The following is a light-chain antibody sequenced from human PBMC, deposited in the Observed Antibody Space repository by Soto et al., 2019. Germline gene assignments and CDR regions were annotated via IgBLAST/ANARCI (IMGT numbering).Light chain of an antibody. Sequence: DIQMTQSPSTLSASVGDRVTITCRASQSIRSWLAWYQQKPGKAPQLLIYDASNLESGVPPRFSGSGSGTEFTLTISSLQPDDFATYYCHQYDSFSKTFGRGTKVEVK. CDR1: QSIRSW. V-gene: IGKV1-5*01. CDR2: DAS. CDR3: HQYDSFSKT. J-gene: IGKJ1*01.